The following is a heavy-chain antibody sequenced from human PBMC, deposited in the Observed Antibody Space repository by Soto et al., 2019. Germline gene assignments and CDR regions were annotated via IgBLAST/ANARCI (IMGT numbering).Heavy chain of an antibody. V-gene: IGHV3-30-3*01. CDR3: ARGVGIAGLFYYGMDV. J-gene: IGHJ6*02. CDR1: GFTFRTYA. D-gene: IGHD6-13*01. Sequence: QVQLVESGGGVVQPGRSLRLSCAASGFTFRTYAVHWVRQAPGKGLEWVAVISHDGTNEFYADSVKGRFTISRDNSKNALYLQMNSLRAEDTAVYYCARGVGIAGLFYYGMDVWGQGTTVTVSS. CDR2: ISHDGTNE.